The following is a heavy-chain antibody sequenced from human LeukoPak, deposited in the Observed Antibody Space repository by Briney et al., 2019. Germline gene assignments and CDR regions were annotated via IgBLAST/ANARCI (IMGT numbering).Heavy chain of an antibody. CDR2: IYYSGST. D-gene: IGHD5-24*01. CDR3: AKVEMATAYFDY. CDR1: GGSISSHY. J-gene: IGHJ4*02. Sequence: SETLSLTCTVSGGSISSHYWSWIRQPPGKGLEWIGYIYYSGSTNYNPSLKSRVTISVDTSKNQFSLKLSSVTAADTAVYYCAKVEMATAYFDYWGQGTLVTVSS. V-gene: IGHV4-59*11.